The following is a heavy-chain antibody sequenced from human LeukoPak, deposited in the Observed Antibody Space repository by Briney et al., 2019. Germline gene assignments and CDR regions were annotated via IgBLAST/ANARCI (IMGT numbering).Heavy chain of an antibody. CDR3: AREMGLNIVATFGY. CDR2: IWYDGSNK. D-gene: IGHD5-12*01. CDR1: GFTFSNYG. J-gene: IGHJ4*02. V-gene: IGHV3-33*01. Sequence: GRSLRLSCAASGFTFSNYGMHWVRQAQGNGLEWVALIWYDGSNKYYADSVQGRFIISRDNSKNTLYLQMNSLRAEDTAVYYCAREMGLNIVATFGYWGQGTLVTVSS.